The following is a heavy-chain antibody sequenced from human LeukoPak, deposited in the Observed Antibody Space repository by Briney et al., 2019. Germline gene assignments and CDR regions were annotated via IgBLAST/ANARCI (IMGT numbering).Heavy chain of an antibody. CDR2: INHSGST. CDR1: GGSFTGNY. D-gene: IGHD1-26*01. Sequence: SETLSLTCAVYGGSFTGNYWRWIRQPPGKGLEWIGEINHSGSTKYNPSLKSRVTMSVDASTNQFFLRLTSVTAADTAVYYCARDSGSYDFQHWGQGTLVTVSS. V-gene: IGHV4-34*01. J-gene: IGHJ1*01. CDR3: ARDSGSYDFQH.